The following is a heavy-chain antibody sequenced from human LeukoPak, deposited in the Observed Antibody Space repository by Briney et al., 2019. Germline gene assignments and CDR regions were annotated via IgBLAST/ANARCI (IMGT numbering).Heavy chain of an antibody. D-gene: IGHD3-22*01. J-gene: IGHJ3*02. CDR3: ARGLLGYYYDSSGYSAAFDI. CDR2: IIPIFGTA. V-gene: IGHV1-69*05. CDR1: GGTFSSYA. Sequence: SSVKVSCKASGGTFSSYAISWVRQAPGQGLEWMGRIIPIFGTANYAQKFQGRVTITTDESTSTAYMELSSLRSEDTAVYYCARGLLGYYYDSSGYSAAFDIWGQGTMVTVSS.